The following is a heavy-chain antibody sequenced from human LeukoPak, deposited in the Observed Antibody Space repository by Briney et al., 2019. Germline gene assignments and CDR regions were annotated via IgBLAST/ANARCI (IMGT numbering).Heavy chain of an antibody. Sequence: PSETLSLTCTVSGGSVSSGNYYWSWIRQPPGKGLEWIGYIYYSGSTNYNPSLKSRVTISVDTSKNQFSLKLNSVTAADTAVYYCARGGDTFDYWGQGTLVTVSS. CDR2: IYYSGST. CDR1: GGSVSSGNYY. CDR3: ARGGDTFDY. D-gene: IGHD2-21*01. V-gene: IGHV4-61*01. J-gene: IGHJ4*02.